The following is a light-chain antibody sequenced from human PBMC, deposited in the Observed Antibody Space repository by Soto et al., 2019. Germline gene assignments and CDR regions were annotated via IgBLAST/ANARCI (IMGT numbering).Light chain of an antibody. CDR3: QQYKNWPPLT. CDR2: GAF. CDR1: QSVSDN. V-gene: IGKV3-15*01. Sequence: EIVMTQSPATLSVYPGETATLSCRASQSVSDNLAWYQQKPGQGPRLLIYGAFTRATGIPARFSGSGSGTDFTLTISSLQSEDFAVYYCQQYKNWPPLTFGGGTKVEIK. J-gene: IGKJ4*01.